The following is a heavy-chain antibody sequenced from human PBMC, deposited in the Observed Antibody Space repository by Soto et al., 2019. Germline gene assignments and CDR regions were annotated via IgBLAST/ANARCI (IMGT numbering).Heavy chain of an antibody. V-gene: IGHV4-30-4*01. CDR1: GGSISSGDYY. Sequence: SETLSLTCTVSGGSISSGDYYWSWIRQPPGKGLEWIGYIYNSGSTFDKQSLKSRVTISVETSKKEFSRKLSPVTAADTAVYYCASGGIGARPLDDWGQGTMVTV. J-gene: IGHJ4*02. CDR2: IYNSGST. D-gene: IGHD6-6*01. CDR3: ASGGIGARPLDD.